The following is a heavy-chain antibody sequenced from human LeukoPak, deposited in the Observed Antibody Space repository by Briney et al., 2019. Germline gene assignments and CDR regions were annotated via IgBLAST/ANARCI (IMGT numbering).Heavy chain of an antibody. CDR3: ARDQADYYDSSGYYP. CDR1: GGTFSSYA. D-gene: IGHD3-22*01. V-gene: IGHV1-69*13. Sequence: ASVKVSCKASGGTFSSYAISWVRQAPGQGLEWMGGIIPIFGTANYAQRFQGRVTITADESTSTAYMELSSLRSEDTAVYYCARDQADYYDSSGYYPWGQGTLVTVSS. CDR2: IIPIFGTA. J-gene: IGHJ5*02.